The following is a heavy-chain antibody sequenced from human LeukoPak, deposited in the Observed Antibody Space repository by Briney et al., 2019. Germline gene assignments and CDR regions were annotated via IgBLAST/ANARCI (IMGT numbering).Heavy chain of an antibody. CDR3: ARETGSSSWYEEDWFDP. D-gene: IGHD6-13*01. CDR1: GYTFTSYD. V-gene: IGHV1-8*01. J-gene: IGHJ5*02. Sequence: ASVKVSCKSSGYTFTSYDINWVRQATGQGLEWMGWMNPNSGNTGYAQKFQGRVTFTRNTSISTAYMELSSLRSEDTAVYYCARETGSSSWYEEDWFDPWGQGTLVTVSS. CDR2: MNPNSGNT.